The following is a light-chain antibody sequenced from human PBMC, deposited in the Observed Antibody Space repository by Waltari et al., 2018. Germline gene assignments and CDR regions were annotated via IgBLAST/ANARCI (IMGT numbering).Light chain of an antibody. J-gene: IGLJ3*02. CDR3: CSFAGTYTWV. CDR2: DVT. Sequence: SALTPPRSVSRSPGQSVTISCTGTTSDVGGYNYSPWYQHYPVKAPKLMIFDVTQRPSGVPDRFSGSKSANTASLTISGLQAEDEADYYCCSFAGTYTWVFGGGTKVTVL. CDR1: TSDVGGYNY. V-gene: IGLV2-11*01.